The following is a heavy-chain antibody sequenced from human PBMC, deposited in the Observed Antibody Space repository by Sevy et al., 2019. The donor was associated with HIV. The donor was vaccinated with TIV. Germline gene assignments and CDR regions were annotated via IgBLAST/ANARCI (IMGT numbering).Heavy chain of an antibody. J-gene: IGHJ4*02. Sequence: SETLSLTCTVSGGSISSSSYYWGWIRQPPGKGLEWIGSIYYSGSTYYNPSLKSRVTISVDTSKNQFSLKLSSVTAADTAVYYCARRGWLRAFDNWGQGTLVTVSS. V-gene: IGHV4-39*01. D-gene: IGHD5-12*01. CDR1: GGSISSSSYY. CDR3: ARRGWLRAFDN. CDR2: IYYSGST.